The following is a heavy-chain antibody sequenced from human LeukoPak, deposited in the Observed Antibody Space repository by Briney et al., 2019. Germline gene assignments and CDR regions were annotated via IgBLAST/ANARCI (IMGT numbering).Heavy chain of an antibody. Sequence: ASVKVSCKVSGYSLTELSMHWVRQAPGKGLEWMGGFDPEDGEAVYAQKFQGRVTMIEDTSTDTAYMELSSLRSEDTAMYYCATDPRGGAFDYWGQGTLVTGSS. CDR1: GYSLTELS. J-gene: IGHJ4*02. D-gene: IGHD1-26*01. CDR2: FDPEDGEA. V-gene: IGHV1-24*01. CDR3: ATDPRGGAFDY.